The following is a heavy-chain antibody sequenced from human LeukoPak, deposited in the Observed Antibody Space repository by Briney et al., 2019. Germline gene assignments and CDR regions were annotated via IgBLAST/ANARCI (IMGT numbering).Heavy chain of an antibody. Sequence: PGGSLRLSCAASGFTFDDYAMHWVRHAPGKGLEWVSGISWNSGSIGYADSVKGRFTISRDNAKNSLYLQMNSLRAEDTALYYCAKDIGIAAAGYYYYYGMDVWGQGTTVTVSS. CDR3: AKDIGIAAAGYYYYYGMDV. V-gene: IGHV3-9*01. D-gene: IGHD6-13*01. J-gene: IGHJ6*02. CDR1: GFTFDDYA. CDR2: ISWNSGSI.